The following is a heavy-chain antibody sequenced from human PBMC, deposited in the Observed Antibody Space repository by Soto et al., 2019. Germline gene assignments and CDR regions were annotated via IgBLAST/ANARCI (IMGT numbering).Heavy chain of an antibody. CDR1: GGTFGSYA. D-gene: IGHD2-2*01. J-gene: IGHJ6*02. Sequence: QVQLVQSGAEVKKTGSSVKVSCKASGGTFGSYAISWVRQAPGQGLEWMGGIIPIPGTANYAQKFQGRVTISADESTSTAYMELSSLRSEDTAVYYCARSQGSSTSLDIYDYYYYGMDVWGQGTTVTVSS. CDR3: ARSQGSSTSLDIYDYYYYGMDV. V-gene: IGHV1-69*01. CDR2: IIPIPGTA.